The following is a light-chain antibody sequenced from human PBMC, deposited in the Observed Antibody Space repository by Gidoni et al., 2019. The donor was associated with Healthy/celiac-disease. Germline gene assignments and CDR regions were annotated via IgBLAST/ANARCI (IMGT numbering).Light chain of an antibody. CDR1: QSISSY. CDR3: QQSYSTPPYT. J-gene: IGKJ2*01. CDR2: AAS. V-gene: IGKV1-39*01. Sequence: SLSASVGDRVTITCRASQSISSYLNWYQQKPGKAPKLLIYAASSLQSGVPSRFSGSGSGTDFTLTISSLQPEDFATYYCQQSYSTPPYTFGQXTKLEIK.